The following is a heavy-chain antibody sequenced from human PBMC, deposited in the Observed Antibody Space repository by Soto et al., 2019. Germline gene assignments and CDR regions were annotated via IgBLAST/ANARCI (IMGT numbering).Heavy chain of an antibody. CDR1: GGSISSYY. Sequence: SETLSLTCTVSGGSISSYYWSWIRQPPGKGLEWIGDIYYSGSTNYNPSLESRVTISVDTYKNQFSLKLSTGTAADTAVEYCAGWGRYSSSWYWFDPWGQGTLVTVSS. V-gene: IGHV4-59*01. CDR3: AGWGRYSSSWYWFDP. CDR2: IYYSGST. D-gene: IGHD6-13*01. J-gene: IGHJ5*02.